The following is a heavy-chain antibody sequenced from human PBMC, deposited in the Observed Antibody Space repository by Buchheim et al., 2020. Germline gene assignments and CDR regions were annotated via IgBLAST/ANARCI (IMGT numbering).Heavy chain of an antibody. D-gene: IGHD1-26*01. CDR1: GFTFSSYG. Sequence: QVQLVESGGGVVQPGRSLRLSCAASGFTFSSYGMHWVRQAPGKGLEWVAVISYDGSNKYYADSVKGRFTIPRDNSKNTLYMQMNSLRAEDTAVYYCAKEWELLLPFDYWGQGTL. V-gene: IGHV3-30*18. CDR2: ISYDGSNK. J-gene: IGHJ4*02. CDR3: AKEWELLLPFDY.